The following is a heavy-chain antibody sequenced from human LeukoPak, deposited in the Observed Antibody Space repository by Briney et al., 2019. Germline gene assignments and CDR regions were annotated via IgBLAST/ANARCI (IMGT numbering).Heavy chain of an antibody. D-gene: IGHD6-19*01. J-gene: IGHJ6*03. CDR3: ARSSGWYHRGPDYYYYYMDV. CDR2: ISSSGSTI. V-gene: IGHV3-11*04. CDR1: GFTFSDYY. Sequence: GSLRLSCAASGFTFSDYYMSWIRQAPGKGLEWVSYISSSGSTIYYADSVKGRFTISRDNAKNSLYLQMNSLRAEDTAVYYCARSSGWYHRGPDYYYYYMDVWGKGTTVTVS.